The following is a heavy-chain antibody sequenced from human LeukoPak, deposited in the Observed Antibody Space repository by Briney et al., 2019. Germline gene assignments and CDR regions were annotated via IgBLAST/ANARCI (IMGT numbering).Heavy chain of an antibody. CDR1: GFSFDDYG. CDR2: INWNGGST. V-gene: IGHV3-20*04. CDR3: ARGGVINYFDY. J-gene: IGHJ4*02. Sequence: GGSLRLSCAASGFSFDDYGMSWVRQAPGKGREWVSGINWNGGSTGYADSVKGRFTISRDNAKNSLYLQMNSLRAEDTALYYCARGGVINYFDYWGQGTLVTVSS. D-gene: IGHD3-10*01.